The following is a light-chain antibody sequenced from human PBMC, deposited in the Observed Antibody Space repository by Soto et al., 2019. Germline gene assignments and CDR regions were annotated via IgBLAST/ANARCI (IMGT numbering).Light chain of an antibody. Sequence: EIVMTQSPATLSVSPGERATLSCRASQSVGNNLAWYQQKPGQAPSLLIHGASIRATGVPARFSGSGSGTEFPLTVSSLQSEDFAVYYCQQCDDCPRTFRQGTKVDIK. J-gene: IGKJ1*01. V-gene: IGKV3-15*01. CDR1: QSVGNN. CDR2: GAS. CDR3: QQCDDCPRT.